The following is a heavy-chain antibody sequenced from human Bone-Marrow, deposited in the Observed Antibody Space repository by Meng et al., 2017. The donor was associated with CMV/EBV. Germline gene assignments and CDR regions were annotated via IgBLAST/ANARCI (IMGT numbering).Heavy chain of an antibody. CDR3: ARGGDVPLIS. D-gene: IGHD2-21*02. V-gene: IGHV1-69*05. J-gene: IGHJ5*02. CDR2: IIPIFGTA. Sequence: SCKASGGTCSSYAISWVRQAPGQGLEWMGGIIPIFGTANYAQKFQGRVTITTDESTSTAYMELSSLRSEDTAVYYCARGGDVPLISWGQGTLVTVSS. CDR1: GGTCSSYA.